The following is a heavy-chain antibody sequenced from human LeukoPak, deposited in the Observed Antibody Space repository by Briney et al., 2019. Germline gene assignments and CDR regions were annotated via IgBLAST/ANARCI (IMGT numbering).Heavy chain of an antibody. Sequence: SQTLSLTCTVSGGSISSGEYHWTWIRQPPGKGLEWIGNIYYSGSTYYKSSLKSRITISVDTSKDRFSLKLSSVTAADTAVYYCASESEGWFDPWAREPWSPSPQ. V-gene: IGHV4-30-4*01. CDR1: GGSISSGEYH. CDR3: ASESEGWFDP. J-gene: IGHJ5*02. CDR2: IYYSGST.